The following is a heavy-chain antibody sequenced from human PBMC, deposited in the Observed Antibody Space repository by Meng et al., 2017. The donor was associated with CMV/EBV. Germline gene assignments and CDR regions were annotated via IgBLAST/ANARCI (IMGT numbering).Heavy chain of an antibody. V-gene: IGHV1-69*05. Sequence: SVKVFCKASGGTFSSYAISWVRQAPGQGLEWMGGIIPIFGTANYAQKFQGRVTITTDESTSTAYMELSSLRSEDTAVYYCARHHPAGYCSSTSCPQRWFDPWGQGTLVTVSS. J-gene: IGHJ5*02. CDR1: GGTFSSYA. CDR2: IIPIFGTA. CDR3: ARHHPAGYCSSTSCPQRWFDP. D-gene: IGHD2-2*01.